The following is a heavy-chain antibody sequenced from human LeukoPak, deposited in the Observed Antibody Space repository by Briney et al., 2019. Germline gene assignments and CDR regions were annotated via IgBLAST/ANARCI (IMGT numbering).Heavy chain of an antibody. CDR2: IKEDGSEK. Sequence: GGSLRLSCVASGFTFSSYWMSWVRQTPGKGLEWLANIKEDGSEKYYVDSVKGRFTISRDNAKNSLYLEMSNLRAEDTAVYYCARDSSGNDYWGQGTLVTVSS. V-gene: IGHV3-7*01. J-gene: IGHJ4*02. D-gene: IGHD6-19*01. CDR1: GFTFSSYW. CDR3: ARDSSGNDY.